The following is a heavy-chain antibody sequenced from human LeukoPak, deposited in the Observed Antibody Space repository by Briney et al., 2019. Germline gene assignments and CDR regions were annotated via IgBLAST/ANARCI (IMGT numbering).Heavy chain of an antibody. D-gene: IGHD3-10*01. J-gene: IGHJ4*02. CDR1: GFTVSINY. V-gene: IGHV3-11*05. Sequence: GGSLRLSCAASGFTVSINYMSWIRQAPGKGLEWVSYISSSSSYTNYADSVKGRFTISRDNAKNSLYLQMNSLRAEDTAVYYCARDSRDYYGSGSYDYWGQGTLVTVSS. CDR2: ISSSSSYT. CDR3: ARDSRDYYGSGSYDY.